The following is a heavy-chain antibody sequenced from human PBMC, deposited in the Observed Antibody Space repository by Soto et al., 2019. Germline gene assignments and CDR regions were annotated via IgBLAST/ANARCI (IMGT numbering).Heavy chain of an antibody. CDR2: ITPFKSDT. V-gene: IGHV1-45*02. CDR3: ARSPFAGSDAFDI. CDR1: GYTLTFRY. Sequence: ASVKVSCKASGYTLTFRYLHWVRQAPGQALEWMGWITPFKSDTNYAQKFQDRVTITRDRSVSTAYMELSNLRSDDTAMYYCARSPFAGSDAFDIWGQGTMVTVSS. J-gene: IGHJ3*02. D-gene: IGHD1-1*01.